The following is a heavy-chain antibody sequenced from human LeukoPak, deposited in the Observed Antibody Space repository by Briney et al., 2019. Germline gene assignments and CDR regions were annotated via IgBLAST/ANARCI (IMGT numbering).Heavy chain of an antibody. CDR2: ISSSSSYI. V-gene: IGHV3-21*01. J-gene: IGHJ5*02. D-gene: IGHD6-19*01. CDR3: ARDCLSGWHPFGP. Sequence: PGGSLRLSCAASGFTFSSYSMNWVRQAPGKGLEWVSSISSSSSYIYYADSVKGRFTISRDNAKNSLYLQMNSLRADDTAVYYCARDCLSGWHPFGPWGQGTLVSVSS. CDR1: GFTFSSYS.